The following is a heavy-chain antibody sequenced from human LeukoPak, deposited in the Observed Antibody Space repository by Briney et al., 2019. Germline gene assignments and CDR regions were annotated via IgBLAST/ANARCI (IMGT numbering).Heavy chain of an antibody. CDR3: ARERGIAALIDY. V-gene: IGHV1-69*01. Sequence: SVKVSCKASGGTFSSYAISWVRQAPGQGLEWMGGIIPIFGTANYAQKFQGRVTITADESTSTAYMELSSLRSEDTAVYYCARERGIAALIDYWGQGTLVTVSS. J-gene: IGHJ4*02. CDR2: IIPIFGTA. D-gene: IGHD6-13*01. CDR1: GGTFSSYA.